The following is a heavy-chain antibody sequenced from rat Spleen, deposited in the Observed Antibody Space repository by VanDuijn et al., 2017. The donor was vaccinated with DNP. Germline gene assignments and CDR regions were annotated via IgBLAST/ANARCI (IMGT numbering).Heavy chain of an antibody. V-gene: IGHV3-1*01. Sequence: EVQLQESGPGLVKPSQSLSLTCSVTDYSITSSYRWNWIRKFPGNKMEWIGHISYSGRTTYNPSLKSRISITRDTSKNQFFLQLNSVSTEDTATYYCARWKIGPHYFDYWGQGGMVTVSS. CDR3: ARWKIGPHYFDY. J-gene: IGHJ2*01. D-gene: IGHD1-5*01. CDR1: DYSITSSY. CDR2: ISYSGRT.